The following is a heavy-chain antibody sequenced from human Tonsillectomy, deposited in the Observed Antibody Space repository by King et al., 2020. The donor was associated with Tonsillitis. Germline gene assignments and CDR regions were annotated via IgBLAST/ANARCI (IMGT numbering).Heavy chain of an antibody. Sequence: VQLVESGAEVKKPESSVKVSCKTSGGPFINYAISWVRQAPGQGLEWMGGVTPNLRTANYAQRFQDRVTIYADKSTTTTYMELRNLRSEETAMYYCARGTSPRGAFDSWGQGTLVTVSS. J-gene: IGHJ4*02. CDR1: GGPFINYA. CDR2: VTPNLRTA. D-gene: IGHD3-10*01. V-gene: IGHV1-69*06. CDR3: ARGTSPRGAFDS.